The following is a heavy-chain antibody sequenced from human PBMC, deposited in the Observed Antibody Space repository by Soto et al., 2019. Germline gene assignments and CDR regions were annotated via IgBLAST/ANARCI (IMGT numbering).Heavy chain of an antibody. J-gene: IGHJ6*03. CDR2: IIPILGIA. CDR3: AGESSYSSSWYSTGLYYYMDV. CDR1: GGTFSSYT. D-gene: IGHD6-13*01. Sequence: ASVKVSCKASGGTFSSYTISWVRQAPGQGLEWMGRIIPILGIANYAQKFQGRVTITADKSTSTAYMELSSLRSEDTAVYYCAGESSYSSSWYSTGLYYYMDVWGKGTTVTVSS. V-gene: IGHV1-69*04.